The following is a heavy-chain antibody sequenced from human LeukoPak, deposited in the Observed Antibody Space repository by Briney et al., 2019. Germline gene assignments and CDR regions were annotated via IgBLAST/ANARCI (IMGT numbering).Heavy chain of an antibody. CDR1: GGSINSYY. V-gene: IGHV4-59*01. Sequence: SETLSLTCTVSGGSINSYYWSWIRQPPGKGLECIGYIHYTGSTNYNPSLKSRVTISVDTSKSQFSLKLSSVTAADTAIYYCAIGGYYGSGNDFRFDPWGQGTLVTVSS. J-gene: IGHJ5*02. CDR3: AIGGYYGSGNDFRFDP. CDR2: IHYTGST. D-gene: IGHD3-10*01.